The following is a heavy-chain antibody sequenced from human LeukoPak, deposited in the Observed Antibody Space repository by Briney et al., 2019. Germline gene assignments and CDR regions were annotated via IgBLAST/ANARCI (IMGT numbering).Heavy chain of an antibody. V-gene: IGHV3-21*01. Sequence: PGGSLRLSCAASGFTFSSYSMNWVRQAPGKGLEWVSSISSSSSYIYYADSVKGRFTISRDNAKNSLYLQMNSLRAEDTAVYYCARWDDFWSGYRDFDYWGQGTLVTVSS. D-gene: IGHD3-3*01. CDR1: GFTFSSYS. J-gene: IGHJ4*02. CDR3: ARWDDFWSGYRDFDY. CDR2: ISSSSSYI.